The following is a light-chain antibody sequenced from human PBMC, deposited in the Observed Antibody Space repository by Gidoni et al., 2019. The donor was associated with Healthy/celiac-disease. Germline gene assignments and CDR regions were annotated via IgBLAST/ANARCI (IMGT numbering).Light chain of an antibody. CDR3: QQYNSYSWT. CDR2: EAP. Sequence: DIQMTQSPSTLSASVGDRFTSTCRASQSISSWLAWYQQNPGKAPKLLIYEAPSWESGVPSRFSGSGSGTEFTLTISSLQPDDFATYYCQQYNSYSWTFGQGTKVEIK. CDR1: QSISSW. J-gene: IGKJ1*01. V-gene: IGKV1-5*01.